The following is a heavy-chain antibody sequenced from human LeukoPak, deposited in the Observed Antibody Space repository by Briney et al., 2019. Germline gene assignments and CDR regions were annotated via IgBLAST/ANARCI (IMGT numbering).Heavy chain of an antibody. V-gene: IGHV3-9*01. J-gene: IGHJ3*02. Sequence: GGSLRLSCAASGFTFSSYAMHWVRQAPGKGLEWVSGISWNSGSIGYADSVKGRFTISRDNAKNSLYLQMNSLRAEDTALYYCAKDMMRFGELLYDAFDIWGQGTMVTVSS. CDR3: AKDMMRFGELLYDAFDI. D-gene: IGHD3-10*01. CDR1: GFTFSSYA. CDR2: ISWNSGSI.